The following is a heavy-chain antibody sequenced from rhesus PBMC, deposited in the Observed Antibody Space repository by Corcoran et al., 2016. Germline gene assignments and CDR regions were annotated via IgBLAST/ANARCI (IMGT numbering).Heavy chain of an antibody. V-gene: IGHV4-65*01. CDR1: GGSISSSNW. J-gene: IGHJ4*01. CDR2: ISGSSGST. CDR3: ARGTIAAGLPLSFDY. Sequence: QVQLQESGPGLVKPSETLSLTCAVSGGSISSSNWWSWIRQPPGQGLEWIGYISGSSGSTYYNPSLKSRVTISTDTSKNQFSLKLSSVTAADTAVYYCARGTIAAGLPLSFDYWGQGVLVTVSS. D-gene: IGHD6-13*01.